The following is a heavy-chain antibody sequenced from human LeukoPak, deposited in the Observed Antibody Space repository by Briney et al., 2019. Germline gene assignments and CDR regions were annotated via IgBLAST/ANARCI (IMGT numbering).Heavy chain of an antibody. CDR2: INQDGSEK. J-gene: IGHJ4*02. Sequence: GGSLRLSCAASGCTLISYRMSWVRQAPGKGGEWVANINQDGSEKYYVDSVNGRFTISRDNAKNSLYLQMNSLRAEDTAVYYCARSIVVVVAATRYFDYWGQGTLVTVSS. V-gene: IGHV3-7*01. D-gene: IGHD2-15*01. CDR3: ARSIVVVVAATRYFDY. CDR1: GCTLISYR.